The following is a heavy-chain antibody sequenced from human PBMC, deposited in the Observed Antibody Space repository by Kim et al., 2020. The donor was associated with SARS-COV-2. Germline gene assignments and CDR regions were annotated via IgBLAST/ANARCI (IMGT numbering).Heavy chain of an antibody. CDR3: ARNNWNAPFDY. D-gene: IGHD1-20*01. Sequence: NYAPKRQGRVTMTTDTSTSTAYMELRSLRSDDTAVYYCARNNWNAPFDYWGQGTLVTVSS. V-gene: IGHV1-18*01. J-gene: IGHJ4*02.